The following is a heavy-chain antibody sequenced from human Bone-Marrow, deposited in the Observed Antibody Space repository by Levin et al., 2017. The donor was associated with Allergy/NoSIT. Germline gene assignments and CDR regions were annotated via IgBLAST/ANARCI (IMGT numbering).Heavy chain of an antibody. V-gene: IGHV3-15*01. CDR2: IKSKTDGETT. Sequence: GGSLRLSCAASGFTLSDTYMTWVRQAPGKGLEWVGRIKSKTDGETTDYAAPVEGRFSISRDDSRHTLFLQMNSLRPEDTALYYCNVWIGEVVGTTSDYWGQGTLVTVSS. D-gene: IGHD1-26*01. CDR3: NVWIGEVVGTTSDY. J-gene: IGHJ4*02. CDR1: GFTLSDTY.